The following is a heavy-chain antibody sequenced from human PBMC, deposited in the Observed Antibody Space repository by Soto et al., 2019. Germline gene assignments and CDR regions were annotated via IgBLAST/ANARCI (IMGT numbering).Heavy chain of an antibody. D-gene: IGHD1-26*01. CDR1: GGTFSSYA. Sequence: QVQLVQSGAEVKKPGSSVKVSCKASGGTFSSYAISWVRQAPGQGLEWMGGIIPIFGTANYAQKFQGRVTITADESTSTAYRELSSLRSEDTAVYSCGRRLATYYSYGMDVWGQGTTVTVSS. J-gene: IGHJ6*02. V-gene: IGHV1-69*12. CDR2: IIPIFGTA. CDR3: GRRLATYYSYGMDV.